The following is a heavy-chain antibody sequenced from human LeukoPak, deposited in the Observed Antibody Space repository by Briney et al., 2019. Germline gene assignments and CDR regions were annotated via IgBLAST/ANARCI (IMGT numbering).Heavy chain of an antibody. D-gene: IGHD3-10*01. CDR1: GYTFTSYY. CDR2: INPSGGST. CDR3: AKAKMGILWFGESDYYFDY. V-gene: IGHV1-46*01. Sequence: ASVKVSCKASGYTFTSYYMHWVRQAPGQGLEWMGIINPSGGSTSYAQKFQGRVTMTRDTSTSTVYMELSSLRSEDTAVYYCAKAKMGILWFGESDYYFDYWGQGTLVTVSS. J-gene: IGHJ4*02.